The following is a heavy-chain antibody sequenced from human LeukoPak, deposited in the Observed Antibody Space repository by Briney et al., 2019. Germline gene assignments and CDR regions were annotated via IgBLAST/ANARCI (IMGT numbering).Heavy chain of an antibody. CDR3: AKYYYDSRGYHTYLDY. D-gene: IGHD3-22*01. V-gene: IGHV4-34*01. Sequence: PSETLSLTCAVYGGSFSGYYWSWIRQPPGKGLEWIGEINHSGSTTYNPALKSRVTTSADTSKNQFSLKLSSVTAADTAVYYCAKYYYDSRGYHTYLDYWGQGTLVTVSS. J-gene: IGHJ4*02. CDR2: INHSGST. CDR1: GGSFSGYY.